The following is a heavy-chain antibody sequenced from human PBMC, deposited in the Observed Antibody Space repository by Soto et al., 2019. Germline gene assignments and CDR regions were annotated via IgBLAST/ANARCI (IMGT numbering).Heavy chain of an antibody. CDR2: IYYRGNT. V-gene: IGHV4-59*08. CDR3: ARQPGYYDILTGYSTYYFDY. D-gene: IGHD3-9*01. CDR1: GGSISSYY. J-gene: IGHJ4*02. Sequence: SETLSLTCTVSGGSISSYYWNWIRQPPGKGLDWIGYIYYRGNTNYNPSLKSRVTISVDTSKSQFSLKLSSVTAADTAVYYCARQPGYYDILTGYSTYYFDYWGQGTPVTVSS.